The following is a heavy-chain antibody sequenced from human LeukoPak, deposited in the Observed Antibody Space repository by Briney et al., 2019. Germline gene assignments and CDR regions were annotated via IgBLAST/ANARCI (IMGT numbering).Heavy chain of an antibody. Sequence: GGSLRLSCAASGFTFSSYGMHWVRQAPGKGLEWVAVISYDGSNKYYADSVKGRFTISRDNSKNTLYLQVNSLRAEDTAVYYCAKWGDYDILTGYYVPDYWGQGTQVTVSS. V-gene: IGHV3-30*18. D-gene: IGHD3-9*01. CDR3: AKWGDYDILTGYYVPDY. CDR2: ISYDGSNK. CDR1: GFTFSSYG. J-gene: IGHJ4*02.